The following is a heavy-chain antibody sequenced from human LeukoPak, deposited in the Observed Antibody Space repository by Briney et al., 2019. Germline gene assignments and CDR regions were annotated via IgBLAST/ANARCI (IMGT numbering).Heavy chain of an antibody. CDR3: ARDLGDSSGSRDY. D-gene: IGHD3-22*01. J-gene: IGHJ4*02. CDR1: GYTFTGYY. V-gene: IGHV1-2*02. CDR2: INPNSGGT. Sequence: GASVKVSCKASGYTFTGYYMHWVRQAPGQGLEWMGWINPNSGGTNYAQKFQGRVTMTRDTSISTAYMELSRLRSDDTAVYYCARDLGDSSGSRDYWGQGTLVTVSS.